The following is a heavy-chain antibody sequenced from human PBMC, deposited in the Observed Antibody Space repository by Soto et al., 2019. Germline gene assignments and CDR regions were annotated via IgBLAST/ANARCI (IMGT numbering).Heavy chain of an antibody. Sequence: PGGSLGLSCAASGFSLGNFGVSWVRQAPGKGLEWVSTVTGSGTTTYYADSVKGRFTISRDNSKNTIYLQMSSLRAEDTAVYYCARERPRAYDYWGQGTLVTVSS. CDR2: VTGSGTTT. CDR3: ARERPRAYDY. CDR1: GFSLGNFG. V-gene: IGHV3-23*01. D-gene: IGHD2-21*01. J-gene: IGHJ4*02.